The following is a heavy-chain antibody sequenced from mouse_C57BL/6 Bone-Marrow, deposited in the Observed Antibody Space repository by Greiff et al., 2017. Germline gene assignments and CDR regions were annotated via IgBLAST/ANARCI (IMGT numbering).Heavy chain of an antibody. J-gene: IGHJ3*01. V-gene: IGHV1-81*01. CDR2: IYPRSGNT. CDR1: GHTFTSYG. Sequence: VKLVESGAELARPGASVKLSCKASGHTFTSYGISWVKQRTGQGLEWIGEIYPRSGNTYYNEKFKGKATLTADKSSSTAYMELRSLTSEDSAVYFCASSLPPAWFAYWGQGTLVTVSA. D-gene: IGHD2-1*01. CDR3: ASSLPPAWFAY.